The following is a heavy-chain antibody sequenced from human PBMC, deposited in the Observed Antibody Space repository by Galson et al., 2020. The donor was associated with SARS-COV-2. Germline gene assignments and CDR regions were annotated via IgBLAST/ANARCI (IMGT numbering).Heavy chain of an antibody. CDR1: GFTFSSYD. CDR2: IGTAGDT. CDR3: ARGDYDSSGYYNYFDY. Sequence: GESLKISCAASGFTFSSYDMHWVRQATGKGLEWVSAIGTAGDTYYPGSVKGRFTISRENAKNSLYLQMNSLRAGDTAVYYCARGDYDSSGYYNYFDYWGQGTLVTVSS. D-gene: IGHD3-22*01. V-gene: IGHV3-13*01. J-gene: IGHJ4*02.